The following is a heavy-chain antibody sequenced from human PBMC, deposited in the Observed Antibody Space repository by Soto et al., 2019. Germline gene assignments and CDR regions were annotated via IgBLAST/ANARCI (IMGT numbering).Heavy chain of an antibody. CDR1: SGPISSSSYY. CDR3: AGRYGSCFDY. D-gene: IGHD5-18*01. V-gene: IGHV4-39*07. CDR2: IYYSGHT. Sequence: SETLSLTCTVSSGPISSSSYYWGWIRRPPGKGLEWIGSIYYSGHTYSNPSLKSRVAMFIDTSKNQFSLRLSSVTSADTAVYYCAGRYGSCFDYWGQGTLVTVSS. J-gene: IGHJ4*02.